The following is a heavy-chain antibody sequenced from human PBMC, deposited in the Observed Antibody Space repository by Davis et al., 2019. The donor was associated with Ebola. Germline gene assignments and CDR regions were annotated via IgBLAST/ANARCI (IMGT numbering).Heavy chain of an antibody. CDR3: ARALEGYTFDY. CDR1: GFTFDDYA. J-gene: IGHJ4*02. CDR2: ISYDGSSK. D-gene: IGHD5-18*01. V-gene: IGHV3-30*03. Sequence: GGSLRLSCAASGFTFDDYAMHWVRQAPGKGLEWVAVISYDGSSKYYTDSVKGRFTISRDNSKNTLYLQMNSLRVGDTAVYYCARALEGYTFDYWGQGTVVTVSS.